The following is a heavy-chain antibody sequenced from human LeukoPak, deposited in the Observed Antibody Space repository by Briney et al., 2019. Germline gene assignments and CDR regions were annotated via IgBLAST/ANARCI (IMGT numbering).Heavy chain of an antibody. Sequence: GGSLRLSCAASGFTVSSNYMSWVRQAPGKGLEWVSVIYSGGSTYYADSVKGRFTISRDNSKNTLYLQMNSLRAEDTAVYYCAREDYDILTGFLDWGQGTLVTVSS. CDR2: IYSGGST. V-gene: IGHV3-53*01. D-gene: IGHD3-9*01. CDR3: AREDYDILTGFLD. J-gene: IGHJ4*02. CDR1: GFTVSSNY.